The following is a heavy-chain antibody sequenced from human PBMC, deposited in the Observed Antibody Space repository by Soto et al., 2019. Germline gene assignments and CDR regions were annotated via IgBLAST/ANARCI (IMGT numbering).Heavy chain of an antibody. CDR1: GFSFSAFY. V-gene: IGHV3-11*01. CDR3: ARSSYGSGSYYDAFDI. D-gene: IGHD3-10*01. J-gene: IGHJ3*02. CDR2: LSSSGTTM. Sequence: QVQLVESGGGLVKPGGSLRLSCAASGFSFSAFYMYYIRQAPGKGLEWVSYLSSSGTTMYYADSVKGRFTISRDNSNNSVYLQMNTLIADDTAVYYCARSSYGSGSYYDAFDIWGQGTMVTVSS.